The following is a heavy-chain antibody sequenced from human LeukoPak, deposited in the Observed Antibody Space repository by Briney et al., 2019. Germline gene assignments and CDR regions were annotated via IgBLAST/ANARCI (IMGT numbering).Heavy chain of an antibody. V-gene: IGHV1-69*01. CDR3: AKVGLKGRAFDI. D-gene: IGHD2-15*01. Sequence: GASVKVSCKASGGTFSSYAISWVRQAPGQGLEWMGGIIPIFGTANYAQKFQGRVTITADESTSTAYMELSSLRSEDTALYYCAKVGLKGRAFDIWGQGTMVTVSS. J-gene: IGHJ3*02. CDR1: GGTFSSYA. CDR2: IIPIFGTA.